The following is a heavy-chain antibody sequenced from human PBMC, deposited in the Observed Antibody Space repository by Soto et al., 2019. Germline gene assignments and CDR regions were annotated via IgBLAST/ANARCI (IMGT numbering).Heavy chain of an antibody. V-gene: IGHV3-23*01. D-gene: IGHD3-3*01. CDR1: GFTFSSYA. Sequence: PGGSLRLSCAASGFTFSSYAMSWVRRAPGKGLEWVSAISGSGGSTYYADSVKGRFTISRDNSKNTLYLQMNSLRAEDTAVYYCAKVPASYYDFWSGYSGNNWFDPWGQGTLVTVSS. CDR2: ISGSGGST. J-gene: IGHJ5*02. CDR3: AKVPASYYDFWSGYSGNNWFDP.